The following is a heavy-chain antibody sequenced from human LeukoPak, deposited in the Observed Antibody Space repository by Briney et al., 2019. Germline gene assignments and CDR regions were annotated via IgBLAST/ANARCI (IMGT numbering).Heavy chain of an antibody. D-gene: IGHD1-26*01. CDR2: ISYDGSNK. V-gene: IGHV3-30*18. J-gene: IGHJ3*02. CDR3: AKGGSSPLRVGFDI. Sequence: GGSLRLSCAASGFTFSSYGMHWVRQAPGKGLEWVAVISYDGSNKYYADSVKGRFTISRDNSKNTLYLQMNSLRAEDTAVYYCAKGGSSPLRVGFDIWGQGTMVTVSS. CDR1: GFTFSSYG.